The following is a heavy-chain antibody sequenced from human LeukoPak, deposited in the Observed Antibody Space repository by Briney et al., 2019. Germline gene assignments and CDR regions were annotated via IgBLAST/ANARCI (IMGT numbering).Heavy chain of an antibody. CDR1: GFTFSSYA. V-gene: IGHV3-23*01. Sequence: GGSLRLSCAASGFTFSSYAVSWVRQAPGKGLEWVSTISGSGGSTYYADSVKGRFTISRDNSKNTLYLQMNSLRAEDTAVYYCAKGYYYDISGYFIADYWGQGTLVTVSS. CDR3: AKGYYYDISGYFIADY. D-gene: IGHD3-22*01. J-gene: IGHJ4*02. CDR2: ISGSGGST.